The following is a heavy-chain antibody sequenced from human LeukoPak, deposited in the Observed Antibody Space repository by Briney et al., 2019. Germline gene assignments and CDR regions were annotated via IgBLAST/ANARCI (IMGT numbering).Heavy chain of an antibody. CDR1: GFTFSSYA. CDR2: MSGSGDTT. D-gene: IGHD2-2*01. Sequence: GGSLRLSCAAYGFTFSSYAMSWVRQVPGEGLNWVSSMSGSGDTTYYADSVKGRFTISRDNSKNTLYLQLNSLRVDDTAAYYCAKGPAATEGWFDPWGQGTLVTVSS. J-gene: IGHJ5*02. CDR3: AKGPAATEGWFDP. V-gene: IGHV3-23*01.